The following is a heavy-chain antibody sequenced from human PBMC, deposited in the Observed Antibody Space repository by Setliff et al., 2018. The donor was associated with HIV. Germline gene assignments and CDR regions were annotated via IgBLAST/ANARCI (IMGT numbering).Heavy chain of an antibody. J-gene: IGHJ3*02. D-gene: IGHD3-3*01. CDR2: IFYSGIT. CDR3: ARSKTFYDFWGGYYTHGAFKI. Sequence: SETLSLTCTVSSCSITSRTYYWGWIRQPPGKGLEWIGSIFYSGITYYNPSLKSRVSISVDTSKNQFSLNLTSVTAADTAVYYCARSKTFYDFWGGYYTHGAFKIWGLGTMVTVSS. V-gene: IGHV4-39*01. CDR1: SCSITSRTYY.